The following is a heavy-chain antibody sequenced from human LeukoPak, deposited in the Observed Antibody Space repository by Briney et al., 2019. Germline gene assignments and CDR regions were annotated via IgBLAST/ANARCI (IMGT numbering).Heavy chain of an antibody. J-gene: IGHJ4*02. CDR1: GYSLRNGYH. CDR2: VSQSGST. Sequence: SETLSLTCTVSGYSLRNGYHWAWFRQPPGKGLEWIGSVSQSGSTCDNPSLKSRVTMSVKMRAVTAADTAVYYCARSEINDYSRFWGQGILVTVSS. CDR3: ARSEINDYSRF. D-gene: IGHD4-11*01. V-gene: IGHV4-38-2*02.